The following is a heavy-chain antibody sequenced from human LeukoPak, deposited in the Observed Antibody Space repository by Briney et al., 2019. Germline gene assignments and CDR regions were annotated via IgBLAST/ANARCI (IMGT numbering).Heavy chain of an antibody. CDR3: ARAPTPGDREYYFDY. Sequence: GGSLRLSCAASGFTFSSYSMNWVRQAPGKGLEWVSSISSSSSYIYYADSVKGRFTISRDNAKNSLFLQMNSLRAEDTAVYYCARAPTPGDREYYFDYWGQGTLVTVSS. CDR2: ISSSSSYI. V-gene: IGHV3-21*01. CDR1: GFTFSSYS. J-gene: IGHJ4*02.